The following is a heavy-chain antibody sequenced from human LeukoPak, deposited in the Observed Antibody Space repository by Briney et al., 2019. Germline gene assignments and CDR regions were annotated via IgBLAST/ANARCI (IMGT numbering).Heavy chain of an antibody. D-gene: IGHD3-22*01. CDR3: ARDGYYYDSQAASFDY. CDR2: INPSGGST. CDR1: GYTFTSYY. J-gene: IGHJ4*02. V-gene: IGHV1-46*01. Sequence: ASVKVSCKASGYTFTSYYMHWVRQAPGQGLEWMGIINPSGGSTSYAQKFQGRVTMTRDTSTSTVYMELSSLRSEDTAVYYCARDGYYYDSQAASFDYWGQGTLVTVSS.